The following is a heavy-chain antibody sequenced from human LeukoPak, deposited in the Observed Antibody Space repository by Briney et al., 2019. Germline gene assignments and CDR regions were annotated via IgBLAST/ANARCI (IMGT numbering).Heavy chain of an antibody. Sequence: PGGSLRLSCAASGFTFSSYWMSWVRQAPGKGLEWVANIKQDGSEKYYVDSVKGRFTISRDNAKNSLYLQMNSLRAEDTAVYYCARGWGVSGYDYRYYDSSGYYDYWGQGTLVTVSS. J-gene: IGHJ4*02. D-gene: IGHD3-22*01. CDR3: ARGWGVSGYDYRYYDSSGYYDY. CDR1: GFTFSSYW. CDR2: IKQDGSEK. V-gene: IGHV3-7*01.